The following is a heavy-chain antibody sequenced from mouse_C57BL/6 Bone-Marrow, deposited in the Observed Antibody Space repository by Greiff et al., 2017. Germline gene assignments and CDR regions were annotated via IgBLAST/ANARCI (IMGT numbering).Heavy chain of an antibody. CDR3: ARPIYDGYYVGWYFDV. Sequence: EVQLQQSGAELVKPGASVKLSCTASGFNFKDYYMPWVKQRPEQGLEWIGRLDPGDGETKYAPKFQGKATITAATSSNTAYLQLSSLTPEDTAVYYCARPIYDGYYVGWYFDVWGTGTTVTVSS. J-gene: IGHJ1*03. D-gene: IGHD2-3*01. CDR2: LDPGDGET. CDR1: GFNFKDYY. V-gene: IGHV14-2*01.